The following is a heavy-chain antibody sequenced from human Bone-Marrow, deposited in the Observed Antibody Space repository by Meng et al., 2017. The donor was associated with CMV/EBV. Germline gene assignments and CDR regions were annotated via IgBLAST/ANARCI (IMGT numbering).Heavy chain of an antibody. V-gene: IGHV1-2*02. CDR3: ASGGNPAGYYYGMGV. D-gene: IGHD4-23*01. CDR1: GYTFTGYY. J-gene: IGHJ6*02. CDR2: INPNSGGT. Sequence: ASVKVSCKASGYTFTGYYMHWVRQAPGQGLEWMGWINPNSGGTNYAQKFQGRVTMTRDTSISTAYMELSRLRSDDTAVYYCASGGNPAGYYYGMGVWGQGTTVTVSS.